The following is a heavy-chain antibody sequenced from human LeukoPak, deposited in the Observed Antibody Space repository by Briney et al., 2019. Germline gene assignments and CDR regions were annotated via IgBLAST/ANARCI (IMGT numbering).Heavy chain of an antibody. J-gene: IGHJ5*01. V-gene: IGHV3-23*01. CDR2: ISGSGGST. D-gene: IGHD4-23*01. Sequence: GGSLRLSCAASGFTFGSYAMSWVRQAPGKGLEWVSAISGSGGSTYYADSVKGRFTISRDNSKNTPYLQMNSLRAEDTAVYYCASGEDYGGNSFDYWGQGTLVTVSS. CDR1: GFTFGSYA. CDR3: ASGEDYGGNSFDY.